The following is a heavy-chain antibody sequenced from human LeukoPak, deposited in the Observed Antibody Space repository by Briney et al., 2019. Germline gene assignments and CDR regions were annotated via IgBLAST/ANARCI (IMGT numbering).Heavy chain of an antibody. CDR1: GYTFTSYD. V-gene: IGHV1-8*01. CDR3: ARGFQGTWPYYDILTGAWYYYGMDV. CDR2: MNPNSGNT. D-gene: IGHD3-9*01. J-gene: IGHJ6*02. Sequence: ASVKVSCKASGYTFTSYDINWVRQATGQGLEWMGWMNPNSGNTGYAQKFQGRVTMTRNTSISTAYMELSSLRSEDTAVYYCARGFQGTWPYYDILTGAWYYYGMDVWGQGTTVTVSS.